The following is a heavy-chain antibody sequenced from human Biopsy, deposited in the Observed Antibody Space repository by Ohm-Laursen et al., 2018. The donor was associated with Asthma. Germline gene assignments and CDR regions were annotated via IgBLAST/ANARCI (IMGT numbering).Heavy chain of an antibody. CDR3: ARKAGSCISRTCYSLDF. CDR1: GGTFNTYV. V-gene: IGHV1-69*13. Sequence: AASVKVSCKSLGGTFNTYVTGWVRQAPGQGLEWMGGINSVFGTTTYPQKFQDRVTITADDSTSTVYMELSSLRSEDTAVYYCARKAGSCISRTCYSLDFWGQGTLVTVSS. J-gene: IGHJ4*02. D-gene: IGHD2-2*01. CDR2: INSVFGTT.